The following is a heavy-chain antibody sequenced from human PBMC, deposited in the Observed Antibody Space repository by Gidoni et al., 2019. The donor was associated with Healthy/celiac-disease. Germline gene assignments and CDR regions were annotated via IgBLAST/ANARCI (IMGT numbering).Heavy chain of an antibody. D-gene: IGHD3-10*01. Sequence: GLEWMGIIYPGDSDTRYSPSFQGQVTISADKSISTAYLQWSSLKASDTAMYYCARRRDGSLRGAFDIWGQGTMVTVSS. CDR3: ARRRDGSLRGAFDI. CDR2: IYPGDSDT. J-gene: IGHJ3*02. V-gene: IGHV5-51*01.